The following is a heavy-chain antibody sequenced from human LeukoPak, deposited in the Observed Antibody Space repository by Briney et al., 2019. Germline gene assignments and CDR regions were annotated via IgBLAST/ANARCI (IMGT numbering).Heavy chain of an antibody. CDR3: ARSKKKFDY. V-gene: IGHV1-46*01. CDR1: GYTFTSYH. J-gene: IGHJ4*02. CDR2: IDPSDGST. Sequence: EASVKVSCKASGYTFTSYHMHWVRQAPGQGLEWMGIIDPSDGSTSCAQKFQGRVTMTRDRSTSTVYMELSSPRSEDTAVYYCARSKKKFDYWGQGTLVTVSS.